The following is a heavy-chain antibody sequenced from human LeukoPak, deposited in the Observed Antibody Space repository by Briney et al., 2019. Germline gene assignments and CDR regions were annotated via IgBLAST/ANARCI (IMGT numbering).Heavy chain of an antibody. J-gene: IGHJ4*02. CDR3: ASRAGKPGNTPWCFDY. D-gene: IGHD1-7*01. CDR2: IKQDGSER. Sequence: GGSLRLSCAALGFTFSINWMTWVRKAPGKGPEGVANIKQDGSERNYVDSVKGRFTIARDNTKNSLYLQMTSLRGEDTAVYYCASRAGKPGNTPWCFDYWGQGALVTVSS. V-gene: IGHV3-7*01. CDR1: GFTFSINW.